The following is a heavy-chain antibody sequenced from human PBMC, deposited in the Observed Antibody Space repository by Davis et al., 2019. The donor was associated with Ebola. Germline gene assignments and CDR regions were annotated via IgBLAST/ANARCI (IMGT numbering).Heavy chain of an antibody. CDR3: ARGSRYQVLMPLDH. V-gene: IGHV3-30-3*01. Sequence: GESLKISCAASGFTFSKYAMHWARQAPGKGLEWMSMISFDDSNKYYADSVKGRFTISRDNSKNTLYLQLNSVRPEDTAVYFCARGSRYQVLMPLDHWGQGTLVTVSS. CDR2: ISFDDSNK. CDR1: GFTFSKYA. J-gene: IGHJ4*02. D-gene: IGHD2-2*01.